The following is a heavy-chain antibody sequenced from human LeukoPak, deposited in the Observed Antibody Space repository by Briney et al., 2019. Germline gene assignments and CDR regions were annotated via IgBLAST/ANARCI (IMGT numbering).Heavy chain of an antibody. CDR2: INQGGSEK. CDR3: ARLTNSGYYWLFDY. V-gene: IGHV3-7*04. CDR1: GFTFSSYA. J-gene: IGHJ4*02. D-gene: IGHD3-22*01. Sequence: GGSLRLSCAASGFTFSSYALSWVRQAPGRGLEWLANINQGGSEKYYVDSVRGRFTISRDNAENSLFLQMNSLRAEDTAVYYCARLTNSGYYWLFDYWGQGTLVTVSS.